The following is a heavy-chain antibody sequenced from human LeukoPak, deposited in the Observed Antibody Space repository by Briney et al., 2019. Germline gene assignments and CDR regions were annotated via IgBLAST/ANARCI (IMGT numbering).Heavy chain of an antibody. Sequence: GGSLRLSCAASGFTFSSFEVNWVRQAPGKGLEWVAVVSYDGTNKYYADSVKGRFTISRDNPKNTVFLQMNSLRAEDTAFYYCARDTAMVTGYLDFWGQGTLVSVSS. D-gene: IGHD5-18*01. CDR1: GFTFSSFE. CDR2: VSYDGTNK. J-gene: IGHJ4*02. CDR3: ARDTAMVTGYLDF. V-gene: IGHV3-30-3*01.